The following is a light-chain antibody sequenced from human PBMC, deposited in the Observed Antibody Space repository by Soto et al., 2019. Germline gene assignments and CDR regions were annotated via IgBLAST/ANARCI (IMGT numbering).Light chain of an antibody. Sequence: QSVLTQPPSASGSPGQSVAISCTGTRSDVGAYNSVSWYQQHPGKAPKLLISEVNKRPSGVPDRFSGSKSGNTASLTVSGLQADDEADYYCSSHAGANYPLVFGTGTKGTFL. CDR2: EVN. V-gene: IGLV2-8*01. J-gene: IGLJ1*01. CDR3: SSHAGANYPLV. CDR1: RSDVGAYNS.